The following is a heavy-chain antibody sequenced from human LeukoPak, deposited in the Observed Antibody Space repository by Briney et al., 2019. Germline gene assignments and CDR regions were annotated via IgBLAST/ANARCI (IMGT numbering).Heavy chain of an antibody. CDR3: AREMLHYGSGSFDY. V-gene: IGHV3-64*01. Sequence: GGSLRLSCAASGFTFSSYAMHWVRQAPGKGLEYVSAISSNGGSTYYANSVKGGFTISRDNSKNTLYLQMGSLRVEDMAVYYCAREMLHYGSGSFDYWGQGTLVTVSS. CDR2: ISSNGGST. D-gene: IGHD3-10*01. CDR1: GFTFSSYA. J-gene: IGHJ4*02.